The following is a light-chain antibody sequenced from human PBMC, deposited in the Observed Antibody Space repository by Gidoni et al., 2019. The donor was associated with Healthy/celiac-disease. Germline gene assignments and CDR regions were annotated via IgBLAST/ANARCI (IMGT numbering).Light chain of an antibody. CDR1: QSVSSY. CDR2: DAS. CDR3: QQRSNWPLT. Sequence: PATLSLAPGERATLSCRASQSVSSYLAWYQQKPGQAPRLLIYDASNRATGIPARFSGSGSGTDFTLTISSLEPEDFAVYYCQQRSNWPLTFGGGTKVEIK. J-gene: IGKJ4*01. V-gene: IGKV3-11*01.